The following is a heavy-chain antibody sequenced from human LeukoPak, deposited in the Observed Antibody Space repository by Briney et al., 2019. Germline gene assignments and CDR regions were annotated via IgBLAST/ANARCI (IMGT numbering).Heavy chain of an antibody. Sequence: PGGSLRLSCAASGFTFDDYTMHWVRQAPGKGLEWVSLISWDGGSTDYADSVKGRFTISRDNSKNSLYLQMNSLRTEDTALYYCAKDWSTWPALGATTLAYWGQGTLVTVSS. V-gene: IGHV3-43*01. J-gene: IGHJ4*02. CDR2: ISWDGGST. D-gene: IGHD1-26*01. CDR1: GFTFDDYT. CDR3: AKDWSTWPALGATTLAY.